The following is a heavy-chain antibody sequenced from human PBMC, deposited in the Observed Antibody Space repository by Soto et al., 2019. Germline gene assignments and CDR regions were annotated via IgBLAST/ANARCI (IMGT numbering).Heavy chain of an antibody. V-gene: IGHV1-46*01. Sequence: ASVKVSCKASGYTFTSYYMHWVRQAPGQGLEWMGIINPSGGSTSYAQKFQGRVTMTRDTSTSTVYMELSSLRSEDTAVYYCARDPCISTRPCYYDSGGPPDYWGQGTLVTVSS. CDR3: ARDPCISTRPCYYDSGGPPDY. J-gene: IGHJ4*02. CDR2: INPSGGST. CDR1: GYTFTSYY. D-gene: IGHD3-22*01.